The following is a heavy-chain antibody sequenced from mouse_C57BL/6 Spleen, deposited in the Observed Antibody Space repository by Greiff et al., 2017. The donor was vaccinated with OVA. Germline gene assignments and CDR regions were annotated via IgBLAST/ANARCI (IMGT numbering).Heavy chain of an antibody. CDR1: GYTFTDYK. Sequence: VKLMESGAELVRPGASVTLSCKASGYTFTDYKMHWVKQTPVHGLEWIGAIDPETGGTAYNQKFKGKAILTADKSSSTAYMVLRSLTSEDSAVYYCTRYGYDGVPWFAYWGQGTLVTVSA. D-gene: IGHD2-2*01. V-gene: IGHV1-15*01. CDR2: IDPETGGT. CDR3: TRYGYDGVPWFAY. J-gene: IGHJ3*01.